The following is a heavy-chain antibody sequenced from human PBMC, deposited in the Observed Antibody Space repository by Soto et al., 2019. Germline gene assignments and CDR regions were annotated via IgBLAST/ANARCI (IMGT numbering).Heavy chain of an antibody. CDR1: GGTFSSYA. D-gene: IGHD6-13*01. CDR3: VKDESINWYSGHFRH. Sequence: GASVKVSCKASGGTFSSYAISWVRQAPGQGLEWMGWINAHSGGTEYAQKFQGRVTLTRDTSIATAYLTLTSLTSDDTALYYCVKDESINWYSGHFRHWGQGTLVTVSS. J-gene: IGHJ1*01. V-gene: IGHV1-2*02. CDR2: INAHSGGT.